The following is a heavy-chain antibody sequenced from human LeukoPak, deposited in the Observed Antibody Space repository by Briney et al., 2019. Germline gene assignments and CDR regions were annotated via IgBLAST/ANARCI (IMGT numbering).Heavy chain of an antibody. D-gene: IGHD5-18*01. Sequence: ASVKVSCKASGGTFSSYAISWVRQAPGQGHEWMGGIIPIFGTANYAQKFQGRVTITADESTSTAYMELSSLRSEDTAVYYCARGYSYGSPFDYWGQGTLVTVSS. CDR1: GGTFSSYA. J-gene: IGHJ4*02. CDR3: ARGYSYGSPFDY. V-gene: IGHV1-69*13. CDR2: IIPIFGTA.